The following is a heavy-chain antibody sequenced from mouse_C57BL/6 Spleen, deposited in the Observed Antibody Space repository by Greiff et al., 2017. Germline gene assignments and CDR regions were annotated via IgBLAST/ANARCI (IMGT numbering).Heavy chain of an antibody. CDR1: GFTFSDYG. Sequence: DVMLVESGGGLVKPGGSLKLSCAASGFTFSDYGMHWVRQAPEKGLEWVAYISSGSSTISYADTVQGRFTISRDNAKNTLFLQMTSLRSEDTAMYYCARCDEDYWGQGTTLTVSS. CDR3: ARCDEDY. CDR2: ISSGSSTI. J-gene: IGHJ2*01. V-gene: IGHV5-17*01. D-gene: IGHD2-13*01.